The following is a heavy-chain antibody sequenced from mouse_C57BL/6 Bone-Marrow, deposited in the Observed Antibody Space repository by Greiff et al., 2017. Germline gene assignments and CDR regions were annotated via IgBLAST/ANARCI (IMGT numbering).Heavy chain of an antibody. CDR3: ARELDGYSYYFDY. CDR1: GFTFSSYA. J-gene: IGHJ2*01. CDR2: ISDGGSYT. Sequence: EVKVVESGGGLVKPGGSLKLSCAASGFTFSSYAMSWVRQTPEKRLEWVATISDGGSYTYYPDNVKGRFTISRDNAKNNLYLQMSHLKSEDTAMYYCARELDGYSYYFDYWGQGTTLTVSS. D-gene: IGHD2-3*01. V-gene: IGHV5-4*01.